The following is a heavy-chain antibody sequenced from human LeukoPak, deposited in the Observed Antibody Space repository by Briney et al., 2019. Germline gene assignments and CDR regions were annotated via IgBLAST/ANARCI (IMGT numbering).Heavy chain of an antibody. CDR1: GFTFSSYA. V-gene: IGHV3-30-3*01. CDR2: ISYDGSNK. D-gene: IGHD6-19*01. Sequence: GGSLRLSCAASGFTFSSYAMHWVRQAPGKGLEWVAVISYDGSNKYYADSVKGRFTISRDNSKNTLYLQMNSLRAEDTAVYYCARDVTGGWGGESYWGQGTLVTVSS. CDR3: ARDVTGGWGGESY. J-gene: IGHJ4*02.